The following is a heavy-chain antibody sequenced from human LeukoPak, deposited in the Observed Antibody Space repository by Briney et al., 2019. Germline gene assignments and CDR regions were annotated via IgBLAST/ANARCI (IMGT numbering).Heavy chain of an antibody. CDR1: GGSISSYY. CDR2: IYYSGST. Sequence: SETLSLTCTVSGGSISSYYWSWIRQPPGKGLEWIGYIYYSGSTNYNPSLKSRVTISVDTSKNQFSLKLSSVTAADTAVYYCARASQLLEAFDIWGQGTMVTVSS. V-gene: IGHV4-59*01. CDR3: ARASQLLEAFDI. D-gene: IGHD1-1*01. J-gene: IGHJ3*02.